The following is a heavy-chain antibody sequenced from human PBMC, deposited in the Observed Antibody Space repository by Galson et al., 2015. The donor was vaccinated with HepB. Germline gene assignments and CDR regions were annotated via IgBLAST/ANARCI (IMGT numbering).Heavy chain of an antibody. CDR3: ARYWASFDY. CDR1: GFTFSNYG. D-gene: IGHD2-8*02. Sequence: SLRLSCAASGFTFSNYGMSWVRQAPGKGLEWVSAVSGSGGNTYYADSVKGRFTISRDNSKNTLYLQMNSLSAEDTAVYYCARYWASFDYWGQGTLVTVSS. CDR2: VSGSGGNT. V-gene: IGHV3-23*01. J-gene: IGHJ4*02.